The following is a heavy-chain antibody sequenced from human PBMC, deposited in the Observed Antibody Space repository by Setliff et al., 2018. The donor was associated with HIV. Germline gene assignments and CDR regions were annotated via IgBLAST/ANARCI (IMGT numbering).Heavy chain of an antibody. CDR2: IYYSGGT. CDR3: ARENGWLFGWFDP. J-gene: IGHJ5*02. Sequence: TSETLSLTCTVSGDSIASGGYSWTWLRQPPGKALEWIGYIYYSGGTSYRGTTYYNPSVASRITISGETSKNQFSLKLTSVTAADTAIYYCARENGWLFGWFDPWGQGTPVTVSS. V-gene: IGHV4-30-4*07. D-gene: IGHD3-22*01. CDR1: GDSIASGGYS.